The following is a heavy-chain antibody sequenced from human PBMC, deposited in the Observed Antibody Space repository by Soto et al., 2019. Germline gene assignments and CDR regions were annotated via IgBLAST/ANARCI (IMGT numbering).Heavy chain of an antibody. J-gene: IGHJ4*02. CDR2: IYPGVSDT. V-gene: IGHV5-51*01. Sequence: SLKVSWNGSLYSFTSYWICWVLHLPFKFLEFMWIIYPGVSDTRYSPSFQGQVTISADKSISTAYLQWSSLKASDTAMYYCARGPGGDTAMVSLYPNYYFEYWGQGTLVTVSS. CDR3: ARGPGGDTAMVSLYPNYYFEY. CDR1: LYSFTSYW. D-gene: IGHD5-18*01.